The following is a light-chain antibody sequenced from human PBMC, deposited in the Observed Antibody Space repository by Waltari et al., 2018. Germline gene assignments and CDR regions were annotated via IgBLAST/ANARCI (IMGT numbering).Light chain of an antibody. CDR1: QSVLYSSNNKNY. V-gene: IGKV4-1*01. Sequence: DIVMTQSPDSLAVSLGERATIHCKSSQSVLYSSNNKNYLAWYQQKPGQPPKLLIYWASTREPGVPDRFSGSVSGTDFTLTISSLQAEDVAFYYCQHYYSPPWTFGQGTKVEIK. J-gene: IGKJ1*01. CDR2: WAS. CDR3: QHYYSPPWT.